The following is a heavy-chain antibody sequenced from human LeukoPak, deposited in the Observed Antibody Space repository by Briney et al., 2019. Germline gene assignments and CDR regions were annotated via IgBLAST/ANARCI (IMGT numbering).Heavy chain of an antibody. D-gene: IGHD3-9*01. J-gene: IGHJ5*02. CDR1: GFTFSRYW. Sequence: GGSPRLSCAASGFTFSRYWMHWVRQPPGKGLVWVSRINTDGTSTRYADSGKGRFTISRDNAKNTLYLQMNSLRAEDTAVYYCATLGSGVTATGTSNKFDPWGRGTLVTVSS. CDR3: ATLGSGVTATGTSNKFDP. V-gene: IGHV3-74*01. CDR2: INTDGTST.